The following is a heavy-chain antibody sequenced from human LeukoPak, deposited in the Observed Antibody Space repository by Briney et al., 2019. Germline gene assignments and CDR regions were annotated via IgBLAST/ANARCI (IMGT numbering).Heavy chain of an antibody. CDR2: MNPNSGNT. V-gene: IGHV1-8*01. CDR1: GYTFTSYD. J-gene: IGHJ4*02. Sequence: GASVKVSCKASGYTFTSYDINWVRQATGQGLEWMGWMNPNSGNTGYAQKFQGRVTMTRNTSISTAYMELSSLRFEDTAVYYCARTSGWHFTIDYWGQGTLVTVSS. CDR3: ARTSGWHFTIDY. D-gene: IGHD6-19*01.